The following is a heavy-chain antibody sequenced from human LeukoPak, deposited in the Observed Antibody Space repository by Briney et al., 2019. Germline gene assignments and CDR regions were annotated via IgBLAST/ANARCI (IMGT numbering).Heavy chain of an antibody. V-gene: IGHV1-69*05. CDR1: GGTFSSYA. Sequence: SVKVSCKASGGTFSSYAISWVRQAPGQGLEWMGGIIPIFGTANYAQKFQGRVTITTDESTSTAYMELSSLRSEDTAVYYCVSSSFTVTTWNYYYYMDVWGKGTTVTVSS. CDR3: VSSSFTVTTWNYYYYMDV. D-gene: IGHD4-11*01. CDR2: IIPIFGTA. J-gene: IGHJ6*03.